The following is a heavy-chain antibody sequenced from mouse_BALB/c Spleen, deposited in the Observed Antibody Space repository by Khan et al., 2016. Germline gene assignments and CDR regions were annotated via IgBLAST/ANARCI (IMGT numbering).Heavy chain of an antibody. V-gene: IGHV14-1*02. J-gene: IGHJ3*01. CDR1: GFNIKDYY. CDR2: IDPENGNT. Sequence: VQLQQSGAELVRPGALVKLSCKASGFNIKDYYMHWVKQRPEQGLAWMGWIDPENGNTIYDPKFQGKASIPADTSSHTAYLQLSSLTSEDTAVYYCALDGSWFAYWGQGTLVTVSA. D-gene: IGHD2-3*01. CDR3: ALDGSWFAY.